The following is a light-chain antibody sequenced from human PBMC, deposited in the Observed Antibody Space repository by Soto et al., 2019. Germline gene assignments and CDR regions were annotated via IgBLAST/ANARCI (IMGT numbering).Light chain of an antibody. Sequence: EIVMTQSQATLSVSPGERAILSCRASQSISSKLAWYQQKPGQAPRLLIYDASTRATGIPSRFSGSGSGTEFTLTISSLQSEDFAVYFCQQYNNWPPWTFGQGTKVAIK. J-gene: IGKJ1*01. CDR2: DAS. CDR1: QSISSK. CDR3: QQYNNWPPWT. V-gene: IGKV3-15*01.